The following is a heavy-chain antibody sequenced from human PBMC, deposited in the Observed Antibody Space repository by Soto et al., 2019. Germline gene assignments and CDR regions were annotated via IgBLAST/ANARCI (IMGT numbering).Heavy chain of an antibody. CDR2: MSHSGGT. Sequence: QVQLQQWGAGLLKPSETLSLTCAVYGGFVSSGSYYWSWIRQPPGKGLEWIGKMSHSGGTHFNPALKNRVTLSVDTYKNQFSLKMSSVTAADTALYYCARVERGTATTVVDAFDIWGPGTMVTVSS. D-gene: IGHD1-1*01. CDR3: ARVERGTATTVVDAFDI. J-gene: IGHJ3*02. V-gene: IGHV4-34*01. CDR1: GGFVSSGSYY.